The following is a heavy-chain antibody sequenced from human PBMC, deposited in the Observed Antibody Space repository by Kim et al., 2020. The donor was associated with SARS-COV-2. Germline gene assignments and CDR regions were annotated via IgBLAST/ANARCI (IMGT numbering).Heavy chain of an antibody. Sequence: ASVKVSCKASGYTFTSYYMHWVRQAPGQGLEWMGIINPSGGSTSYAQKFQGRVTMTRDTSTSTVYMELSSLRSEDTAVYYCANDAGAVAGTGWFDPWGQGTRVTVSS. CDR1: GYTFTSYY. CDR3: ANDAGAVAGTGWFDP. D-gene: IGHD6-19*01. CDR2: INPSGGST. J-gene: IGHJ5*02. V-gene: IGHV1-46*01.